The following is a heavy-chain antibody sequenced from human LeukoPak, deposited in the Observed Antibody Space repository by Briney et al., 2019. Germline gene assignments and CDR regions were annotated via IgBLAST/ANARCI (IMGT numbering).Heavy chain of an antibody. Sequence: ASVKVSCKASGYTFSTYYMHWVRQAPGQGPEWMGIINPSGGSTSYAQKFQGRVTMTRGTSTSTVYMELSGLRSEDTAVYYCARDLSSSCYLHYWGQGTLVTVSS. CDR1: GYTFSTYY. V-gene: IGHV1-46*01. CDR2: INPSGGST. D-gene: IGHD2-2*01. J-gene: IGHJ4*02. CDR3: ARDLSSSCYLHY.